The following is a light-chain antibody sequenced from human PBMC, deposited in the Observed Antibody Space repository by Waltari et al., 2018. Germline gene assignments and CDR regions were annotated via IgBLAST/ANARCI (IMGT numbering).Light chain of an antibody. J-gene: IGLJ2*01. Sequence: QSALTQPASVSGSPGQSITISCTGTSSNVENDNLVSWYQHHPGKAPKLLIYEVSKRPAGISNRFSGSTSGNTASLTISGLQAEDESDYYCCSFAGGNNFEVIFGGGTRLTVL. CDR1: SSNVENDNL. CDR2: EVS. CDR3: CSFAGGNNFEVI. V-gene: IGLV2-23*02.